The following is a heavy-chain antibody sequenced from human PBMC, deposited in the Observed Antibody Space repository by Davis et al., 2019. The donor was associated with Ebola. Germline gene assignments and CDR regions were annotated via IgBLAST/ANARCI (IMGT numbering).Heavy chain of an antibody. Sequence: GESLKISCAASGFTFSSYSMNWVRQAPGKGLEWVSGISWNSGSIGYADSVKGRFTISRDNAKNTLYLQMNSLRAEDTAVYYCADIAAPGGYWGQGTLVTVSS. CDR1: GFTFSSYS. V-gene: IGHV3-21*04. D-gene: IGHD6-6*01. CDR2: ISWNSGSI. CDR3: ADIAAPGGY. J-gene: IGHJ4*02.